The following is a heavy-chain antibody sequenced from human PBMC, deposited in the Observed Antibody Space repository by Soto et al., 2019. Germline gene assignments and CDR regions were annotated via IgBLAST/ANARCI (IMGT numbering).Heavy chain of an antibody. CDR3: ARDGPLSSPTSGWFDP. CDR1: GFTFSSYW. V-gene: IGHV3-7*03. CDR2: IKQDGNER. Sequence: EVQVVESGGGLVQPGGSLRLSCVASGFTFSSYWMSWVRQAPGKGLEWVANIKQDGNERHYMDSVKGRFTISRDNAKNSLDLIMNSLKTEDMAMYYCARDGPLSSPTSGWFDPWGQGTLVIVSS. J-gene: IGHJ5*02. D-gene: IGHD2-2*01.